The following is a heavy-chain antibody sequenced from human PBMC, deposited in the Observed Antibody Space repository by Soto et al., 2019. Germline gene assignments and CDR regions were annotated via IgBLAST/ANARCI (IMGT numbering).Heavy chain of an antibody. CDR1: GGSVTNSSYY. CDR3: VSQRTTVPTQAYFDY. Sequence: PSETLSLTCAVSGGSVTNSSYYLGLIRQSPGKGLEWIGSVYYRGRSYSKSSVKSRVTISVDTSKNRFSLSLNSVTASDTAVYFCVSQRTTVPTQAYFDYWGPGALVTVS. J-gene: IGHJ4*02. V-gene: IGHV4-39*01. D-gene: IGHD4-17*01. CDR2: VYYRGRS.